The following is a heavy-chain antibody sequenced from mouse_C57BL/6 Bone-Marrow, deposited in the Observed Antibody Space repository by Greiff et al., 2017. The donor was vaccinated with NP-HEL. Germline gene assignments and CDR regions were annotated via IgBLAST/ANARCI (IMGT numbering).Heavy chain of an antibody. CDR2: INPNNGGT. Sequence: EVQRVESGPELVKPGASVKIPCKASGYTFTDYNMDWVKQSHGKSLEWIGDINPNNGGTIYNQKFKGKATLTVDKSSSTAYMELRSLTSEDTAVYYCARLGAWFAYWGQGTLVTVSA. CDR3: ARLGAWFAY. V-gene: IGHV1-18*01. CDR1: GYTFTDYN. J-gene: IGHJ3*01.